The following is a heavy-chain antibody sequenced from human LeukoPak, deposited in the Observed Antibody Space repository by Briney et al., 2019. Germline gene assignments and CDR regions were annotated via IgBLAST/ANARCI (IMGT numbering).Heavy chain of an antibody. V-gene: IGHV3-30*02. CDR3: AKGIYGIVGATSFDY. J-gene: IGHJ4*02. Sequence: GGSLRLSCAASGFTFSSYGMYWVRQAPGKGLEWVAFIRYDGSNKYYADSVKGRFTISRDNSKNTLYLQMNSLRAEDTAVYYCAKGIYGIVGATSFDYWGQGTLVTVSS. CDR1: GFTFSSYG. D-gene: IGHD1-26*01. CDR2: IRYDGSNK.